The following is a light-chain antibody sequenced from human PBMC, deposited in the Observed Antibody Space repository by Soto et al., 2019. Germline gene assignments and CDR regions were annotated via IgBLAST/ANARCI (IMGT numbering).Light chain of an antibody. CDR1: QSVSKS. J-gene: IGKJ3*01. CDR2: TTS. CDR3: QQGNNWPIFT. Sequence: EIVLTQSPATLSLSPGERATLSCRASQSVSKSLAWYQQKPGQAPRLLIYTTSTRATGIPARFSGSGSRTDFTITISSLEPEDFAVYYCQQGNNWPIFTFGPGTKVDIK. V-gene: IGKV3-11*01.